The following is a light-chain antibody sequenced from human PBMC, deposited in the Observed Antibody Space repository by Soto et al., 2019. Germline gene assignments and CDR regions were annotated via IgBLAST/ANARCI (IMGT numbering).Light chain of an antibody. CDR2: WAS. V-gene: IGKV4-1*01. CDR1: RSVLYFSNNKNY. J-gene: IGKJ2*01. Sequence: DFVMTQSPDSLAVSLGERATINWKSSRSVLYFSNNKNYLSWYQQKPGQPPQLLIYWASIRESGVPDRFSGSGSGTDFTLTISSLQAEDVAVYYCQQYYGTPYTFGQGTKLEIK. CDR3: QQYYGTPYT.